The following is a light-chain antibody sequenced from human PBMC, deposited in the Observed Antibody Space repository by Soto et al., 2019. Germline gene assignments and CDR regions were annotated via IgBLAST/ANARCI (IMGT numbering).Light chain of an antibody. V-gene: IGKV1-27*01. CDR3: RKYNIAPHT. J-gene: IGKJ4*01. CDR1: QDISKY. CDR2: AAS. Sequence: DIQMTQSPSSLSASVGDRVTITCRTSQDISKYLAWYQQKPGRVPKLLIYAASTLQSGVPSRFSGGGSGTDFSLTISSLQPEDVATYYWRKYNIAPHTFGGGTKVEIQ.